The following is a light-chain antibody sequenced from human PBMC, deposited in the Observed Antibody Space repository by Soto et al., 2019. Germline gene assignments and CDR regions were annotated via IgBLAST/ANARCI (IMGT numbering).Light chain of an antibody. CDR2: DAS. CDR3: QQYNSSGFT. Sequence: DIQMPQSPSTLSASVGDSVTITCRASQSISSWLAWYQQKPGKAPKLLIYDASSLERGVPSRFSGSGSGTDFTLTISSLQTDDLATYYCQQYNSSGFTFGPGTKVDIK. CDR1: QSISSW. V-gene: IGKV1-5*01. J-gene: IGKJ3*01.